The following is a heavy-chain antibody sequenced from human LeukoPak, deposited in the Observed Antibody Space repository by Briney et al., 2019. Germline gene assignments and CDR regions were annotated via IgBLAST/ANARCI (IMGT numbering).Heavy chain of an antibody. CDR2: IYYSGST. CDR1: GGSISSYY. J-gene: IGHJ4*02. V-gene: IGHV4-59*08. CDR3: ARHVNSVGFSLDN. Sequence: SETLSLTCTASGGSISSYYWSWIRQPPGKGLEWIGYIYYSGSTNYNPSLKSRVTISVDTSKNQFSLKLSSVTAADTAVYYCARHVNSVGFSLDNWGQGTLVTVSS. D-gene: IGHD2-8*01.